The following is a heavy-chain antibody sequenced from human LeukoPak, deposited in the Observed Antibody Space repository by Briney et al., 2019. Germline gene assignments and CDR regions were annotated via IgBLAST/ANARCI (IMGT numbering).Heavy chain of an antibody. Sequence: PSETLSLTCTVSGGSISSGDYYWSWIRQPPGKGLEWIGYIYYSGSTYYNPSLKSRVTISVDTSKNQFSLKLSSVTAADTAVYYCARAVRLLYYYDSSGKFDAFDIWGQGTMVTVSS. CDR1: GGSISSGDYY. CDR2: IYYSGST. D-gene: IGHD3-22*01. V-gene: IGHV4-30-4*01. J-gene: IGHJ3*02. CDR3: ARAVRLLYYYDSSGKFDAFDI.